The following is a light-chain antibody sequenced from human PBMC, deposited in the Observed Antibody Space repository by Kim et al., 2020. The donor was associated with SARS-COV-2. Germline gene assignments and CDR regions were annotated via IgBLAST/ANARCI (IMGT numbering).Light chain of an antibody. CDR2: GNK. V-gene: IGLV3-19*01. Sequence: VALGQTVTITCQGESLRTSNAGCYQQKPGKLPVLVKYGNKQRTHGIPDRFFDSDPGNIAALTITGALAEDEDDNYCNSRDNDGKHPFGGGTRLTVL. CDR1: SLRTSN. CDR3: NSRDNDGKHP. J-gene: IGLJ2*01.